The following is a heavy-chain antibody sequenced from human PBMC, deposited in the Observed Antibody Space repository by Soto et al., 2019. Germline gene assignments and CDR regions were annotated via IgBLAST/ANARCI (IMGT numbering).Heavy chain of an antibody. J-gene: IGHJ4*02. D-gene: IGHD6-25*01. V-gene: IGHV1-3*01. CDR2: INAANGNT. CDR3: ARGQSSGWTALDY. Sequence: ASVKVSRKASGYSFINYAMFWVRQAPGQRLAWMGWINAANGNTKYSQNFQGRVTITRDTLANTAYMKLSSLRSEDTAVYYCARGQSSGWTALDYWGQGALVTVSS. CDR1: GYSFINYA.